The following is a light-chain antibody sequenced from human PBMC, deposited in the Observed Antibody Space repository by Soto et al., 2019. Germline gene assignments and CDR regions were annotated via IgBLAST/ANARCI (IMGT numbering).Light chain of an antibody. CDR1: SSDVGTYHL. CDR2: EVS. V-gene: IGLV2-23*02. J-gene: IGLJ1*01. Sequence: QSALTQPASVSGSPGQSITISCTGTSSDVGTYHLVSWYQQHPGKAPKLMIYEVSKRPSGVSNRFSGSKSGNTASLTISGLQAEDEADYYCCSYAGSSTYVFVIGTKLTVL. CDR3: CSYAGSSTYV.